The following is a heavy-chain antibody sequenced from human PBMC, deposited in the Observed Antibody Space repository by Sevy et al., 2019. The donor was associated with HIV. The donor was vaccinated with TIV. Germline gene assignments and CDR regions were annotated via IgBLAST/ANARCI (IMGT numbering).Heavy chain of an antibody. CDR3: ARAAIAAPGAPFDD. J-gene: IGHJ4*02. CDR1: GGSFSGDF. D-gene: IGHD6-13*01. Sequence: SETLSLTCAVYGGSFSGDFWSWIRQPPGKGPEWMGEINHRGATSYNSLFKSRVSISIDTSRKQFSLKLTSVTAADTAVYYCARAAIAAPGAPFDDWGQGTLVTVSS. V-gene: IGHV4-34*01. CDR2: INHRGAT.